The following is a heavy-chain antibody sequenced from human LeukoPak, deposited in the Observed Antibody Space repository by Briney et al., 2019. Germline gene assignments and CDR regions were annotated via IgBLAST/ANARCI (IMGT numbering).Heavy chain of an antibody. CDR1: GGSFSGYY. V-gene: IGHV4-34*01. CDR3: ASTPSFGESRLRYNWFDP. Sequence: SETLSLTCAVYGGSFSGYYWSWIRQPPGKGLEWIGEINHSGSTNYNPSLKSRVTISVDTSKNQFSLKLSSVTAADTAVYYCASTPSFGESRLRYNWFDPWGQGTLVTVSS. J-gene: IGHJ5*02. CDR2: INHSGST. D-gene: IGHD3-10*01.